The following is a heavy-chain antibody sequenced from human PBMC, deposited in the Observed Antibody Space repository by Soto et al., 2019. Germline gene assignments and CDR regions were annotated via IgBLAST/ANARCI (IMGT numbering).Heavy chain of an antibody. CDR2: ISYDGVNK. CDR1: GFTFSTYG. Sequence: QVQLVESGGGVVQPGRSLRLSCAASGFTFSTYGMHWVRQAPGKGLEWVAVISYDGVNKYYADSVKGRFTISRDNSNNTLYLQMNSLRAEDTAVYYCATSVYNWNDGFFDYWGQGTLVTVSS. CDR3: ATSVYNWNDGFFDY. V-gene: IGHV3-30*03. D-gene: IGHD1-1*01. J-gene: IGHJ4*02.